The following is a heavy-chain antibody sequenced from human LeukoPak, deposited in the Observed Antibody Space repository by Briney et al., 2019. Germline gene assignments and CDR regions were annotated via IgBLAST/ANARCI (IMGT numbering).Heavy chain of an antibody. CDR2: ISAYNGNT. D-gene: IGHD6-19*01. J-gene: IGHJ4*02. CDR3: VRDMGYSRGWPGVRADYFDY. V-gene: IGHV1-18*01. CDR1: GYTFTSYG. Sequence: SVKVSCKASGYTFTSYGISWVRQAPGQGLEWMGWISAYNGNTNYAHKLQGRVTMTTDKATSTAYLELRSLISDDTAVYYCVRDMGYSRGWPGVRADYFDYWGQGNLVTVSS.